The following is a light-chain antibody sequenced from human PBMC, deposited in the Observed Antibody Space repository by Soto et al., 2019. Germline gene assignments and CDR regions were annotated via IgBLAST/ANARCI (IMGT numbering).Light chain of an antibody. CDR2: GAS. CDR3: QQYNNWPQT. J-gene: IGKJ1*01. Sequence: EIVMTQSPATLSVSPGERATLSCRASQSVSSNLAWYQQKPGQAPRLLIYGASTRATGIPARFSGSGSGTEFPLTISRLQYEDFAFYYCQQYNNWPQTFGQGTKVEMK. V-gene: IGKV3-15*01. CDR1: QSVSSN.